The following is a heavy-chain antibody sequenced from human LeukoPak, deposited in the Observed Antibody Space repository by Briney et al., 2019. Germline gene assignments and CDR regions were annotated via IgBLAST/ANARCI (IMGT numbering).Heavy chain of an antibody. CDR3: AKGGPYYDFWSGYYGA. D-gene: IGHD3-3*01. CDR1: GFTFSSYA. Sequence: GGSLRLSCAASGFTFSSYAMSWVRQAPGKGLEGVSAISGSGGSTYYADSVKGRFTISRDNSKNTLYLQMNSLRAQDTAVYSCAKGGPYYDFWSGYYGAWGQGTLVTVSS. CDR2: ISGSGGST. V-gene: IGHV3-23*01. J-gene: IGHJ4*02.